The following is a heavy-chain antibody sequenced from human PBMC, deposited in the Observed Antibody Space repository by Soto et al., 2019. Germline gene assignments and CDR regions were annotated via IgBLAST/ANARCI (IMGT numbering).Heavy chain of an antibody. J-gene: IGHJ4*02. CDR2: VSYTGNT. D-gene: IGHD2-2*01. V-gene: IGHV4-31*03. CDR1: GGSIGSGGYW. Sequence: QVQLQESGPGLMQPSQTLSLTCTVSGGSIGSGGYWWSWIRQHPGRGLEWIGFVSYTGNTQYNPSLKSRVNISVDPSTKQFSLKLSSVTDADTAVYYCARGTLVWGQGTLVTVSS. CDR3: ARGTLV.